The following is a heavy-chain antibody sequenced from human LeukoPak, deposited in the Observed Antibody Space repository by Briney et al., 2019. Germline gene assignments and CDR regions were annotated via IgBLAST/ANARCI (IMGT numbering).Heavy chain of an antibody. V-gene: IGHV4-39*07. D-gene: IGHD1-1*01. CDR3: ARQTLELRYFDY. Sequence: SETLSLTCTVSGGSISSHDYYWGWIRQPPGKGLEWIESIHYSGSTYYNLSLKSRVTISVDMSKNQFSLNLNSVTAADTAVYYCARQTLELRYFDYWGQGTLVTVSS. CDR1: GGSISSHDYY. CDR2: IHYSGST. J-gene: IGHJ4*02.